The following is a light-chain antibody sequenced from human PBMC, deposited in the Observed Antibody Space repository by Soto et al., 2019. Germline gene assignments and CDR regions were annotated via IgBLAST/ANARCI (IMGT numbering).Light chain of an antibody. CDR1: NSNIGTKT. Sequence: QSVVTQPPSASGTPGQRVTISCSGSNSNIGTKTVNWYQQLPGTAPKLLIYSNNQRPSGVPGRFSASKSGTSASLAISGLQSEDEADYYCAAWDDSLNGYVFGPGTKLTVL. V-gene: IGLV1-44*01. J-gene: IGLJ1*01. CDR2: SNN. CDR3: AAWDDSLNGYV.